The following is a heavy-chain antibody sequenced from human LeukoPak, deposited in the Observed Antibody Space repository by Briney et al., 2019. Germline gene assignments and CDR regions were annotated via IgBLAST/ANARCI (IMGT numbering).Heavy chain of an antibody. J-gene: IGHJ5*02. CDR2: IIPIFGTA. CDR1: GGTFSSYA. CDR3: ARDRGEYSSSSSWFDP. D-gene: IGHD6-6*01. V-gene: IGHV1-69*05. Sequence: SVKVSCKASGGTFSSYAISWVRQAPGQGLEWMGGIIPIFGTANYAQKFQGRVTITTDETTSTAYMELSSLRSEDTAVYYCARDRGEYSSSSSWFDPWGQGTLVTVSS.